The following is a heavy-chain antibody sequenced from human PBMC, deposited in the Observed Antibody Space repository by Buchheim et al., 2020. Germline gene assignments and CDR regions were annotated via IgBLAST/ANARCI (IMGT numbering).Heavy chain of an antibody. CDR3: ARGDEKYSSSRLRFDY. J-gene: IGHJ4*02. CDR2: ISYDGGYK. CDR1: GFTFSSYD. V-gene: IGHV3-30-3*01. Sequence: QVQLVESGGGVVQPGRSLRLSCAASGFTFSSYDMHWVRQAPGKGLEWVTVISYDGGYKYHADSVKGRFTISRDNSKNTLYLQMNSLRAEDTAVYYCARGDEKYSSSRLRFDYWGQGTL. D-gene: IGHD6-6*01.